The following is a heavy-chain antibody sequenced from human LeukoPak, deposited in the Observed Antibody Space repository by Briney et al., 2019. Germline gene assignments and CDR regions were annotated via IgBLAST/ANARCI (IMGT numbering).Heavy chain of an antibody. CDR3: ATYRSGSSPDAFDI. D-gene: IGHD3-10*01. CDR1: GYSFTSYG. J-gene: IGHJ3*02. CDR2: TSAYNANT. V-gene: IGHV1-18*01. Sequence: ASVTVSCKASGYSFTSYGISWVRQAPGQGLEWMRWTSAYNANTNYAQKLQGTVTMTTDTSTSTAYMELRSLRSDDTAVYYCATYRSGSSPDAFDIWRQGTMVTVSS.